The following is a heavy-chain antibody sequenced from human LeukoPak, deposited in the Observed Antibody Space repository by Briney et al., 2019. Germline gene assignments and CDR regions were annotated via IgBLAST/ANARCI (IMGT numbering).Heavy chain of an antibody. CDR1: GFIVSSDY. V-gene: IGHV3-53*01. CDR3: ARTLVVTANQYYFDY. CDR2: LYSGGDT. D-gene: IGHD2-21*02. Sequence: GGSLRLSCVASGFIVSSDYMSWVRQAPGKGLEWVSVLYSGGDTYYPDSVKGRFTISRDNSKNTLYLQMNSLRAEDTAVYYCARTLVVTANQYYFDYWGQGTLVTVSS. J-gene: IGHJ4*02.